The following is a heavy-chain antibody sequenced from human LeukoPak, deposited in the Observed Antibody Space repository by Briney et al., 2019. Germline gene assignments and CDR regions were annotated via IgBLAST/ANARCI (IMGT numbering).Heavy chain of an antibody. CDR3: ARGGSSGYNYNAFDI. Sequence: GGSLRLSCAVSGFACNNFEMNWVRQPPGKGLGWVSYIDISGTSIYYADSVKGRFTISRDNAKNSLYLQMNSLRAEDTAAYYCARGGSSGYNYNAFDIWGQGTMVTVSS. CDR2: IDISGTSI. CDR1: GFACNNFE. V-gene: IGHV3-48*03. J-gene: IGHJ3*02. D-gene: IGHD3-22*01.